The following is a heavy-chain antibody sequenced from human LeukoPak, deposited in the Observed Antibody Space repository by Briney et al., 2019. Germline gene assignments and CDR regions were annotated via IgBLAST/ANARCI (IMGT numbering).Heavy chain of an antibody. Sequence: SETLSLTCAVSGYSISSGYYWGWIRQPPGKGLEWIGSIYHSGSTYYNPSLKSRATISVDTSKNQFSLKLSSVTAADTAVYYCARRCSGGSCYSTYFDYWGQGTLVTV. J-gene: IGHJ4*02. CDR1: GYSISSGYY. V-gene: IGHV4-38-2*01. D-gene: IGHD2-15*01. CDR3: ARRCSGGSCYSTYFDY. CDR2: IYHSGST.